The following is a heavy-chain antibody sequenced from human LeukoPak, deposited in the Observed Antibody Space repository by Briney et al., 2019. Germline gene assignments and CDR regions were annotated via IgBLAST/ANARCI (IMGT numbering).Heavy chain of an antibody. CDR2: ISWNSGSI. J-gene: IGHJ6*02. CDR3: AKDIGIAAAGTYYGMDV. Sequence: GGSLRLSCAASGFTFSSYAMSWVRQAPGKGLEWVSGISWNSGSIGHADSVKGRFTISRDNAKNSLYLQMNSLRAEDTALYYCAKDIGIAAAGTYYGMDVWGQGTTVTVSS. V-gene: IGHV3-9*01. CDR1: GFTFSSYA. D-gene: IGHD6-13*01.